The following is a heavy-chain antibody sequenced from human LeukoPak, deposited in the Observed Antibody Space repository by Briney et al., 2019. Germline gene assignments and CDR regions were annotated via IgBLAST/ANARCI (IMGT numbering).Heavy chain of an antibody. V-gene: IGHV1-2*02. CDR2: INPNSGGT. D-gene: IGHD6-13*01. CDR1: GYTFTGYY. CDR3: ARAYSSSWPYYYYGMDV. Sequence: ASVKVSCKASGYTFTGYYMHWVRQAPGQGLEWMGWINPNSGGTNYAQKFQGRVTMTRDTSISTAYMELNSLRAEDTAVYYCARAYSSSWPYYYYGMDVWGQGTTVTVSS. J-gene: IGHJ6*02.